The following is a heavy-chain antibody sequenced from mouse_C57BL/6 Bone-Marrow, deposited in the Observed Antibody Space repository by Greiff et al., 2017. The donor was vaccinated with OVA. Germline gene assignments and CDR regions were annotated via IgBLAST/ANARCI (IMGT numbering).Heavy chain of an antibody. J-gene: IGHJ4*01. CDR3: ARLPGSYAMDY. CDR1: GYTFTSYW. V-gene: IGHV1-64*01. CDR2: IHPNSGST. Sequence: VQLQQPGAELVKPGASVKLSCKASGYTFTSYWMHWVKQRPGQGLEWIGMIHPNSGSTNYNEKFKSKATLTVDKSSSTAYMQLSSLTSEDSAVYYCARLPGSYAMDYWGQGTSVTVSS.